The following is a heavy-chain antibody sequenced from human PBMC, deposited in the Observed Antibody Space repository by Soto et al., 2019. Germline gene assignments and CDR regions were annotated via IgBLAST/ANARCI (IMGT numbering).Heavy chain of an antibody. D-gene: IGHD1-26*01. Sequence: PGESLKISCAASGFTFSEYGIDWIRQAPGKGLEWVAVISHEGGTQYYADSVRARFTVSRDNSKNIVYLQMDSLRPEDTAVYFCAKEGTPRVSRWDDNWGKGTLVTVS. CDR3: AKEGTPRVSRWDDN. CDR2: ISHEGGTQ. V-gene: IGHV3-30*18. J-gene: IGHJ4*02. CDR1: GFTFSEYG.